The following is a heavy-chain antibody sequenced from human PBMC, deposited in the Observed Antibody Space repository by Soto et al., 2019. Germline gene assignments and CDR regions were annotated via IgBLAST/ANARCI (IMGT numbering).Heavy chain of an antibody. CDR2: ISHSGRT. CDR1: GGSFSGYY. CDR3: ARDEHYYDSSGSYAYYYGMDV. V-gene: IGHV4-34*01. D-gene: IGHD3-22*01. J-gene: IGHJ6*02. Sequence: SEPLSLSCGVYGGSFSGYYWSWIRHPPGKGLEWIGEISHSGRTNYNASLESRVTISLDTTKNHFSFKLTSVTAADTAVYFCARDEHYYDSSGSYAYYYGMDVWGHGTTVTVS.